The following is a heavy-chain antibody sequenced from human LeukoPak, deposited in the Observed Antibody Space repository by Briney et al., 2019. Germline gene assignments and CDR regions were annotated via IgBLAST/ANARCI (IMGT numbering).Heavy chain of an antibody. CDR1: GGSISSSIHY. Sequence: SETLSLTCTVSGGSISSSIHYWAWVRQPPGKGLEWLATISESGTTYYNPSLKSRVTISVDTSKIQFSLNLGSVTAADTAVYYYARYSGSYFDYWGQGSLVTVSS. CDR3: ARYSGSYFDY. D-gene: IGHD3-10*01. J-gene: IGHJ4*02. V-gene: IGHV4-39*01. CDR2: ISESGTT.